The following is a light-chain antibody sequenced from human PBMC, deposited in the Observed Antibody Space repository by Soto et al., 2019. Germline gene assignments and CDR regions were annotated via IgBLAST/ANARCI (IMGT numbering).Light chain of an antibody. CDR2: GNS. V-gene: IGLV1-40*01. CDR3: QSYDSSLSGSV. Sequence: QSVLTQPPSVSGAPGQRVTISCTVSSSNIGAGYAVHWYQQLPGTAPKLLIYGNSNRPSGVPDRFSGSKSGTSASLAVTGRQAEDEADYYCQSYDSSLSGSVFGGGTKLTVL. J-gene: IGLJ3*02. CDR1: SSNIGAGYA.